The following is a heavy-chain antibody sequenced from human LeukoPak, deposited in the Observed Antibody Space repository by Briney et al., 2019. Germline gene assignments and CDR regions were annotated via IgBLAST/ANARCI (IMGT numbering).Heavy chain of an antibody. CDR2: INDSGRI. D-gene: IGHD4-17*01. J-gene: IGHJ6*03. CDR1: GRSLSKFY. Sequence: PSETLSLTCAVYGRSLSKFYWPWLRQPPGKGLEWIGEINDSGRINYNPSLMSRVTVSVDTSKNQFSLRLTSVTATDTAVYYCARRSNYGSYYYLDVWGNGATVSVSS. V-gene: IGHV4-34*01. CDR3: ARRSNYGSYYYLDV.